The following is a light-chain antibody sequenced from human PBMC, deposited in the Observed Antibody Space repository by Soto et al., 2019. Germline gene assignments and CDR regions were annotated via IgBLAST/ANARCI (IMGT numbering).Light chain of an antibody. CDR1: QSLVHSDGNTY. CDR3: RQGTPFPPYT. J-gene: IGKJ2*01. Sequence: DIVMTQTPLSSPVTLGQPASISCRSSQSLVHSDGNTYLSWLQQRPGQPPRLLIYKISNRFSGGPDRISGRRAGKDFTLKIRRVEAGDVGVYYFRQGTPFPPYTFGQGTKLEIK. V-gene: IGKV2-24*01. CDR2: KIS.